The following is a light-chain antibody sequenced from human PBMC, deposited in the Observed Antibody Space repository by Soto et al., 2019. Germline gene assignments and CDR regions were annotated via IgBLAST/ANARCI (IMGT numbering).Light chain of an antibody. CDR1: QSVGSR. CDR2: ASS. Sequence: EIVMSQSPATLSVSPGEGATLSCRASQSVGSRLAWYQQKPGQAPRLLIYASSTRDAGIPARFSGSGSGTEFTLTISSLQSEDSAVYYCQQYSNWPRTFGQGTKVEIK. V-gene: IGKV3-15*01. CDR3: QQYSNWPRT. J-gene: IGKJ1*01.